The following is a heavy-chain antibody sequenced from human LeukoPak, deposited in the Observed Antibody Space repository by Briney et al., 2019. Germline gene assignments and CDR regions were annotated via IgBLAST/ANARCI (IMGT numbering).Heavy chain of an antibody. CDR3: ARDKNYRFDY. Sequence: GASVKVSCKASGYTFTSNGISWVRQAAGKGLEWMGWISANSGNTNYAQKMQGRVTMTTETSSSTAYMELRNLRSDDTAVYYCARDKNYRFDYWGQGTLVTVSS. V-gene: IGHV1-18*01. J-gene: IGHJ4*02. CDR2: ISANSGNT. D-gene: IGHD5-24*01. CDR1: GYTFTSNG.